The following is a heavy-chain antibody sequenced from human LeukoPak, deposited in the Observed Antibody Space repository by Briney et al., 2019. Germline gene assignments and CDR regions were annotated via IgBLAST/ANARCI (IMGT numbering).Heavy chain of an antibody. CDR3: ANDYRSGSFHDF. J-gene: IGHJ4*02. CDR1: GFTFSTYA. CDR2: ISYAGSNQ. V-gene: IGHV3-30-3*02. D-gene: IGHD3-10*01. Sequence: GGSLRLSCAASGFTFSTYAMHWVRQDPGKGLEWVAVISYAGSNQYYADSVKGRFTISRDNSKNTLYLQMNTLRAEDTAVYYCANDYRSGSFHDFWGQGTLVTVSS.